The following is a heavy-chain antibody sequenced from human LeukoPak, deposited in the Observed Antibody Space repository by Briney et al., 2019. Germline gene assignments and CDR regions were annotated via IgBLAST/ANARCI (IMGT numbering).Heavy chain of an antibody. CDR2: VSESADRT. J-gene: IGHJ4*02. Sequence: GGSLRLSCAASGFTISTYVMNWVRQAPGKGLEWVSSVSESADRTFYADSVKGRFTISRDNSKNTLYLEMSSLRVEDTAVYYCTRRGADGWGSFDYWGQGILVAVSS. D-gene: IGHD5-24*01. CDR3: TRRGADGWGSFDY. CDR1: GFTISTYV. V-gene: IGHV3-23*01.